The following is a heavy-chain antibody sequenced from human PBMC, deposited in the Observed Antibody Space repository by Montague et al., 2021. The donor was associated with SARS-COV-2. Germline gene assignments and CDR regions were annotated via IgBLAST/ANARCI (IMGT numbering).Heavy chain of an antibody. CDR2: IYHTGXT. D-gene: IGHD3-10*01. V-gene: IGHV4-39*07. J-gene: IGHJ4*02. CDR3: VRVAWFGELSLADY. CDR1: GDSISSTVYY. Sequence: SETLSLTCTVAGDSISSTVYYWGWMRQPPGKRLEWIGTIYHTGXTXYXXXXKXRVTLPVDTSKNQLSLNVTSVTAADTAVYFCVRVAWFGELSLADYWGQGALVAVSS.